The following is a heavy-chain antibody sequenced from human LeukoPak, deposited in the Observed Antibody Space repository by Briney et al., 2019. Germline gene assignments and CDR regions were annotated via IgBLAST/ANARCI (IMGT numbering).Heavy chain of an antibody. D-gene: IGHD4-17*01. CDR1: GGSISSSSYY. CDR3: ASKNPKFGDSYFDY. V-gene: IGHV4-39*01. Sequence: SETLSLTCTVSGGSISSSSYYWGWIRQPPGKGLEWIGSIYYSGSTYYNPSLKSRVTISVDTSKNQFSLKLSSVTAADTAVYYCASKNPKFGDSYFDYWGQGTLVTVSS. J-gene: IGHJ4*02. CDR2: IYYSGST.